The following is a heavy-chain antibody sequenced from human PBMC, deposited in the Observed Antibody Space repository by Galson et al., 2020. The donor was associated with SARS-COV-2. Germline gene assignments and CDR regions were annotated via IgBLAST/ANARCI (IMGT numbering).Heavy chain of an antibody. V-gene: IGHV3-7*01. Sequence: GGSLRLSCAASGFTFSSYWMSWVRQAPGKGLEWVANIKQDGSEKYYVDSVKGRFTISRDNAKNSLYLQMNSLRAEDTAVYYCARDIAVAGPYNWFDPWGQGTLVTVSS. CDR2: IKQDGSEK. CDR1: GFTFSSYW. D-gene: IGHD6-19*01. J-gene: IGHJ5*02. CDR3: ARDIAVAGPYNWFDP.